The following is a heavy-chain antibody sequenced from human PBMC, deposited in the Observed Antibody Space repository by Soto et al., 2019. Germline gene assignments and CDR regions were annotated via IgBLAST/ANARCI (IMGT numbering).Heavy chain of an antibody. CDR1: CGSFSGYY. CDR3: ARGRRYSSSWYNWFGP. V-gene: IGHV4-34*01. Sequence: SETLSLTCAVYCGSFSGYYWSWIRQPPGKGLEWIGEINHSGSTNYNPSLKSRVTISVDTSKNQFSLKLSSVTAADTAVYYCARGRRYSSSWYNWFGPWGQGTLVTVSS. D-gene: IGHD6-13*01. CDR2: INHSGST. J-gene: IGHJ5*02.